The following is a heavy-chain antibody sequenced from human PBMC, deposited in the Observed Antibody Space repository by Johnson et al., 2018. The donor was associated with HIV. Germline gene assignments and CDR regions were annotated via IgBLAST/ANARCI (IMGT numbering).Heavy chain of an antibody. V-gene: IGHV3-20*03. CDR3: ARGKYCTGGRCYVAAFDI. Sequence: MKWVRQTPGMGLEGVSAINWNAGRTGYTDSVKGRFTISRDNAKNSLYLQMNSLRGEDTALYYCARGKYCTGGRCYVAAFDIWGQGTKVTVSS. J-gene: IGHJ3*02. CDR2: INWNAGRT. D-gene: IGHD2-15*01.